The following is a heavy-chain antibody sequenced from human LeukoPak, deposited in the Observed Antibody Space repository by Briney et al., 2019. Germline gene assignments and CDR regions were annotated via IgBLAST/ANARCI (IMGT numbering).Heavy chain of an antibody. CDR3: ARVGVVAITGWFDP. J-gene: IGHJ5*02. V-gene: IGHV3-74*01. CDR1: GFTFSSYW. Sequence: GGSLRLSCAASGFTFSSYWMHWVRQAPGRGLVWVSRINSDGSSTHYADSVKGRFTISRDNAKNTLYLQMNSLRAEDTAVYYCARVGVVAITGWFDPWGQGTLVTVSS. D-gene: IGHD2-15*01. CDR2: INSDGSST.